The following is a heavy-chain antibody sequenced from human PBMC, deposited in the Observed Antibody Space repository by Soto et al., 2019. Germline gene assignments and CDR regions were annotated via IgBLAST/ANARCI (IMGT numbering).Heavy chain of an antibody. V-gene: IGHV3-23*01. CDR1: GFTFSNYA. Sequence: EVQLLESGGGLVQPGGSLRLSCAASGFTFSNYAMSWVRQARGMGLEWVSTLGVRSTYYADSVKGRFTISRDNSNNALYLQMNSLRVGDTAVYYCAKGTLVKPPGTRAFDVWGQGTMVIVSS. D-gene: IGHD6-13*01. J-gene: IGHJ3*01. CDR3: AKGTLVKPPGTRAFDV. CDR2: LGVRST.